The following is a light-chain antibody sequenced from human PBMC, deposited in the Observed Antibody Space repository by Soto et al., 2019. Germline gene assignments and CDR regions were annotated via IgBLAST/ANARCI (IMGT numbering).Light chain of an antibody. J-gene: IGLJ2*01. V-gene: IGLV1-51*01. CDR1: SSNIGNNY. CDR3: GTWDTTMSGLL. Sequence: QSVLTQPPSVSATPGQQVTISCSGSSSNIGNNYVSWYQQLPGTAPKLLIYDNNKRPSGIPDRFSGSRSGTSATLAITGLQTGDEADYICGTWDTTMSGLLFGGGTKVTVL. CDR2: DNN.